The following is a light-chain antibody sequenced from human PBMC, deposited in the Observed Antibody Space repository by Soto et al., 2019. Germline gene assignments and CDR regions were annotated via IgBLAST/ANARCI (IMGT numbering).Light chain of an antibody. CDR2: KAS. CDR3: QQYNSYSPIT. Sequence: DIQMTKSPSTLSASVGDRATIPCRASQSISSWLAWYQQKPGKAPKLLXYKASTLKSGVPSRFSGSGSGTELTLTISSLQTDDFANYYCQQYNSYSPITFGQGTRLEIK. J-gene: IGKJ5*01. CDR1: QSISSW. V-gene: IGKV1-5*03.